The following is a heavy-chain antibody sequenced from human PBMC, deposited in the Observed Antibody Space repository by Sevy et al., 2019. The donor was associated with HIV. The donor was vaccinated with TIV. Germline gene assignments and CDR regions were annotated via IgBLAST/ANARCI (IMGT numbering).Heavy chain of an antibody. CDR1: GYTFTDYY. CDR2: INPNDGVT. D-gene: IGHD4-17*01. Sequence: ASVKVSCKASGYTFTDYYIHWVRQTPGQGLEWMAWINPNDGVTNCAQRFQGGFTVTRDTSVSTAYMELRGLGYDDTAIYYCSRLTTKPTSDLYGMDVWGQGTTVTVSS. CDR3: SRLTTKPTSDLYGMDV. V-gene: IGHV1-2*02. J-gene: IGHJ6*02.